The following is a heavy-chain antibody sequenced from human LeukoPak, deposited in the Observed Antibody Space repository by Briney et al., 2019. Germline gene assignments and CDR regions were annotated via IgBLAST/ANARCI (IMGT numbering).Heavy chain of an antibody. CDR2: ISDSGSNK. CDR3: AKVFTASAADDY. V-gene: IGHV3-23*01. D-gene: IGHD6-13*01. J-gene: IGHJ4*02. CDR1: GFTFSSYE. Sequence: GGSLRLSCAASGFTFSSYEMNWVRQAPGKGLEWVSAISDSGSNKYYADSVKGRFTISRDNSKNTLSLQLNSLRAEDTAVYYCAKVFTASAADDYWGQGTLVTVSS.